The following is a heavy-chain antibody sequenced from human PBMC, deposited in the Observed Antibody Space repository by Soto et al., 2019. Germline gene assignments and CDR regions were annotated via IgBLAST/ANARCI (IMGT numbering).Heavy chain of an antibody. CDR2: ISYDGSNK. Sequence: VQLVESGGGVVQPGRSLRLSCAASGFTFSSYAMHWVRQAPGKGLEWVAVISYDGSNKYYADSVKGRFTISRDNSKNTLYLQMNSLRAEDTAVYYCARVNSGYGFYAFDIWGQGTMVTVSS. J-gene: IGHJ3*02. CDR1: GFTFSSYA. CDR3: ARVNSGYGFYAFDI. D-gene: IGHD5-12*01. V-gene: IGHV3-30-3*01.